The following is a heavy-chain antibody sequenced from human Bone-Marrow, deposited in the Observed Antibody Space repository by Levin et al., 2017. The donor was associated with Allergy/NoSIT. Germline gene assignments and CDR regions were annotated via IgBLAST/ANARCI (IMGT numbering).Heavy chain of an antibody. CDR3: ARGLRFYHYDSSGYYWNYYYYGMDG. D-gene: IGHD3-22*01. Sequence: PSETLSLTCAVYGGSFSGYYWSWIRQPPGKGLEWIGEINHSGSTNYNPSLKSRVTISVDTSKNQFSLKLSSVTAADTAVYYCARGLRFYHYDSSGYYWNYYYYGMDGWGQGTTVTVSS. J-gene: IGHJ6*02. CDR2: INHSGST. CDR1: GGSFSGYY. V-gene: IGHV4-34*01.